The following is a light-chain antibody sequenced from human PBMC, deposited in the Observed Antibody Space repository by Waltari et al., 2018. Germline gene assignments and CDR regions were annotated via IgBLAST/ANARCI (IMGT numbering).Light chain of an antibody. CDR3: AAWDDSLNGV. CDR2: RDN. V-gene: IGLV1-44*01. J-gene: IGLJ3*02. Sequence: QSVLTQPPSASGTPGQRVTISCSGSSSNIGIHTVNWYQQLPGTPPKLLIYRDNQRPSGVPARFSVSKSGTSASLAISGLQSEDEADYYCAAWDDSLNGVFGGGTKLTVL. CDR1: SSNIGIHT.